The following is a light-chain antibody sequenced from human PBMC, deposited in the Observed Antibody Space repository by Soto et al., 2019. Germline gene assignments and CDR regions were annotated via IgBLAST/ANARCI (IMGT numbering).Light chain of an antibody. CDR1: QSISSW. V-gene: IGKV1-5*03. CDR3: QQYNYYSRT. J-gene: IGKJ1*01. Sequence: DMHMTQSPSTLSASIGDRATITSRSRQSISSWLAWYQQKPGKAPRLLIYKAASLESGVPSRFSGSGSGTEFTLTISSLQPDDFATYYCQQYNYYSRTFGQGTKVDI. CDR2: KAA.